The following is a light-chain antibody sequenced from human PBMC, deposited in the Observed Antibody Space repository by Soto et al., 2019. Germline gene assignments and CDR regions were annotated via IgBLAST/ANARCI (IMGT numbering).Light chain of an antibody. Sequence: QSALTQPPSASGSPGQSVTISCTGTSSDGGGYNSVSWYQQHPGSAPKLVIYDVSKRPSGVPDRFSGSKSGNTASLIVSGLQAEDEADYYCISYADNINFVFGGGTKLTVL. CDR3: ISYADNINFV. CDR1: SSDGGGYNS. J-gene: IGLJ3*02. V-gene: IGLV2-8*01. CDR2: DVS.